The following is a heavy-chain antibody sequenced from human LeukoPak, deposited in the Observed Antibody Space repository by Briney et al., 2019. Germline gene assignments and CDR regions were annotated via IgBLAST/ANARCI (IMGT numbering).Heavy chain of an antibody. Sequence: GASLKISCKGSGYSFNTYWIGWVRPMPGKGLEWMGIIYPGDSDTRYSPSFQGQVTISADKSISTAYLQWSSLKASDSAMYYCTRLVGGNTADYWGQGTLVTVSS. CDR3: TRLVGGNTADY. CDR2: IYPGDSDT. D-gene: IGHD1-26*01. V-gene: IGHV5-51*01. J-gene: IGHJ4*02. CDR1: GYSFNTYW.